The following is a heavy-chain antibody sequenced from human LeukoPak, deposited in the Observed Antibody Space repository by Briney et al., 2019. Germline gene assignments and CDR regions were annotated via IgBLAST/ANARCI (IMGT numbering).Heavy chain of an antibody. CDR3: ARNSCPSGSCYDNRGYFDY. CDR2: IYTSGGT. CDR1: GGSIRSY. J-gene: IGHJ4*02. D-gene: IGHD2-15*01. Sequence: SETLSLTCTVSGGSIRSYWSWIRQPAGKGLGWIGRIYTSGGTNYNPSLKSRITISVDTSKNQFSLKLSSVTAADTAVYYCARNSCPSGSCYDNRGYFDYWGQGTLVTVSS. V-gene: IGHV4-4*07.